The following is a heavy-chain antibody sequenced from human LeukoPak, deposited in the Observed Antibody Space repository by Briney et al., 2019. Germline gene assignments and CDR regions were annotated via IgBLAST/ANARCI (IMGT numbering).Heavy chain of an antibody. CDR2: TSHDGRNN. D-gene: IGHD6-19*01. J-gene: IGHJ4*02. CDR3: AKEFAVAGNFDY. V-gene: IGHV3-30*18. Sequence: PGGSLRLSCAASGFTFSSYGIHWVRQAPGKGLEWVAVTSHDGRNNYYADSVKGRFTISRDNPKHTVFLQMNSLRVEDTAVYYCAKEFAVAGNFDYWGQGTLVAVSS. CDR1: GFTFSSYG.